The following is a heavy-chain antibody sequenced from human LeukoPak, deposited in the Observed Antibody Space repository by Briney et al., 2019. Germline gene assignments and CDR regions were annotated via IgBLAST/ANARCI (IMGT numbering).Heavy chain of an antibody. D-gene: IGHD6-13*01. CDR1: CCSFVSYW. J-gene: IGHJ4*02. Sequence: GAAPQIFCYGSCCSFVSYWYCWVRQMPPKGLEWTGIIYPADSDTRYSLSFQGQVTISADKSISTAYLQWSSLKASDTAMYYCARYDDSSPDSWGQGTLVTVSS. CDR3: ARYDDSSPDS. V-gene: IGHV5-51*01. CDR2: IYPADSDT.